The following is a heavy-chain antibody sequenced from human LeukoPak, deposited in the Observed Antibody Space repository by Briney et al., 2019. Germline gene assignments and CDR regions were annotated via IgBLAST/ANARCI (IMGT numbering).Heavy chain of an antibody. CDR1: GFTFSSFV. CDR3: ARVPVVTGAHAFDI. D-gene: IGHD2-8*02. CDR2: ITTHGGST. Sequence: GGSLRLSCAASGFTFSSFVMHWVRQAPGEGLEYVLAITTHGGSTYYADSVKGRFTISRDNSNNTLYLQMGSLRAEDTAVYYCARVPVVTGAHAFDIWGHGTMVTVSS. J-gene: IGHJ3*02. V-gene: IGHV3-64*02.